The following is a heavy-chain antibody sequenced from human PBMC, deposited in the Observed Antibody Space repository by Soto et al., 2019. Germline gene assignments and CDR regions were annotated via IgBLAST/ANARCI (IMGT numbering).Heavy chain of an antibody. CDR1: GGSISSGGYS. CDR3: ARAGGSSGYSGKVDY. D-gene: IGHD3-22*01. J-gene: IGHJ4*02. V-gene: IGHV4-30-2*01. Sequence: SETLSLTCAVSGGSISSGGYSWSWIRQPPGKGLEWIGYIYHSGSTYYNPSLKSRVTISVDRSKNQFSLKLSSVTAADTAVYYCARAGGSSGYSGKVDYWGQGTLVTVSS. CDR2: IYHSGST.